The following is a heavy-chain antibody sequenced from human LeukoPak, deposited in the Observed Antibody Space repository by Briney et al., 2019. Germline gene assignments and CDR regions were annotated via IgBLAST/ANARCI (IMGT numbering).Heavy chain of an antibody. V-gene: IGHV1-18*01. CDR3: ARDLLWFGEYAFDI. CDR1: GYTFTSYG. D-gene: IGHD3-10*01. CDR2: ISAYNGNT. J-gene: IGHJ3*02. Sequence: ASVKVSCKASGYTFTSYGISWVRQAPGQGLEWMGWISAYNGNTNYAQKLQGRVTMTTDTSTSTAYMELRSLRSDDTAVYYCARDLLWFGEYAFDIWGQGTMVTVSS.